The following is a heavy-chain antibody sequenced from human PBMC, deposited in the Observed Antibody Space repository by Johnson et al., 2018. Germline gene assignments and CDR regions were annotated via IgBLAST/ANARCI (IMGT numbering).Heavy chain of an antibody. Sequence: VQLQESGGGLVQPGGSLRLSCAASGFTFSSYAMSWVRQAPGKGLVWVSAISGSGSSTNYADSVKGRFTISRDNSKNTLYLQMNSLRAEDTAVYYCAKLRGGHPLLNAFDIWGQGTMVTVSS. V-gene: IGHV3-23*01. J-gene: IGHJ3*02. CDR3: AKLRGGHPLLNAFDI. CDR2: ISGSGSST. CDR1: GFTFSSYA. D-gene: IGHD2-15*01.